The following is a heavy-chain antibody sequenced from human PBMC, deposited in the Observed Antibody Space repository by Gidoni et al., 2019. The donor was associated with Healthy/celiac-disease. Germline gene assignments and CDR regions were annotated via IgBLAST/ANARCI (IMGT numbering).Heavy chain of an antibody. V-gene: IGHV3-23*01. D-gene: IGHD6-13*01. CDR3: ATTISSSFSGMDV. CDR1: GFTFSSYA. CDR2: ISGSGGST. J-gene: IGHJ6*02. Sequence: EVQLLESGGGLVQPGGSLRLSCAASGFTFSSYAMSWVRQAPGKGLEWVSAISGSGGSTYYADSVKGRFTISRDNSKNTLYLQMNSLRAEDTAVYYCATTISSSFSGMDVWGQGTTVTVSS.